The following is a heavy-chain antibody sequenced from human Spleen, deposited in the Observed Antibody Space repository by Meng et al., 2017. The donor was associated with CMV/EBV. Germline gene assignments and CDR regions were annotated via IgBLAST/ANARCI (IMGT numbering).Heavy chain of an antibody. CDR2: IYYSGST. CDR1: GGSFRGYY. V-gene: IGHV4-31*11. CDR3: ARGVYSDISMNFDY. J-gene: IGHJ4*02. D-gene: IGHD3-9*01. Sequence: CAVYGGSFRGYYWSWIRQHPGKGLEWIGYIYYSGSTDYNPSLKSRVTISIDPSKNRFSLRLSAVTAADTAVYYCARGVYSDISMNFDYWGQGTLVTVSS.